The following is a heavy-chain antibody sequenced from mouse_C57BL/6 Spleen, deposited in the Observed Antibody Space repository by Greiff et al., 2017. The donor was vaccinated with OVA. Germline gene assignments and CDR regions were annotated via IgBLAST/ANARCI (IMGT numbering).Heavy chain of an antibody. CDR1: GFNIKDDN. D-gene: IGHD1-1*01. CDR2: IDPENGDT. V-gene: IGHV14-4*01. Sequence: VQLQQSGAELVRPGASVKLSCTASGFNIKDDNMHWVKQRPEQGLEWIGWIDPENGDTEYASKFQGKATITADTSSNTAYLQLSSLTSEDTAVYYCTTSYYYGSSGFAYWGQGTLVTVSA. J-gene: IGHJ3*01. CDR3: TTSYYYGSSGFAY.